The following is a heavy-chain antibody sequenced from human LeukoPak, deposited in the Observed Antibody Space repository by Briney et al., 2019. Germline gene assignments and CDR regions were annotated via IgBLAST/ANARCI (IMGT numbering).Heavy chain of an antibody. CDR3: ARGSYYYGSGSYWDYYYYYMDV. CDR2: ISSSSSYI. D-gene: IGHD3-10*01. CDR1: GFTFSSYS. Sequence: GGSLRLSCAASGFTFSSYSTNWVRQAPGKGLEWVSSISSSSSYIYYADSVKGRFTISRDNAKNSLYLQMNSLRAEDTAVYYCARGSYYYGSGSYWDYYYYYMDVWGKGTTVTVSS. J-gene: IGHJ6*03. V-gene: IGHV3-21*01.